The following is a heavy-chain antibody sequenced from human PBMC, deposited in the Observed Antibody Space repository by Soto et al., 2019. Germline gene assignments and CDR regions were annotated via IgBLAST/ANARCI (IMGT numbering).Heavy chain of an antibody. J-gene: IGHJ4*02. CDR3: SKALIVVVKPGIYYFDY. D-gene: IGHD2-21*01. CDR2: ISGIGGST. V-gene: IGHV3-23*01. CDR1: GFILSSYA. Sequence: GGDLRLSCPASGFILSSYAMSWVRQDPGKGLEWVSAISGIGGSTYYADSVKGRITISRDNSKNTLYLQMNSLRAEDTAVYYCSKALIVVVKPGIYYFDYWGQGTLVTVYS.